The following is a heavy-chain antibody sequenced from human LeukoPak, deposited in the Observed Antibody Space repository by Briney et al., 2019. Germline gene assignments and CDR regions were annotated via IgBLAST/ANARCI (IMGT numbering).Heavy chain of an antibody. J-gene: IGHJ4*02. V-gene: IGHV4-59*01. CDR3: ARDLGGNPWYFDY. CDR2: IYYSGST. CDR1: GGTIRRYY. D-gene: IGHD1-14*01. Sequence: SSETLSLTCTVSGGTIRRYYWSWIRQPPGKGLEWIGNIYYSGSTNVHPSLKSRVTISVDTSKNQLSLDLSSVTTADTAVYYCARDLGGNPWYFDYWGQGILVTVSS.